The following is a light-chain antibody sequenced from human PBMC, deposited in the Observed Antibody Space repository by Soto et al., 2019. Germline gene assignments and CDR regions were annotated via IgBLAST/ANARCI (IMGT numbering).Light chain of an antibody. CDR1: SGHSSYA. CDR3: QTWGTGTWV. CDR2: LNNDGSH. J-gene: IGLJ3*02. V-gene: IGLV4-69*01. Sequence: QPVLTQSPSASASLGASVKLTCTLSSGHSSYAIAWHQQQPEKGSRYLMKLNNDGSHSKGDGIPDRFSGSSSGTERYLTISSLQPEDEADYYCQTWGTGTWVFGGGTKLTVL.